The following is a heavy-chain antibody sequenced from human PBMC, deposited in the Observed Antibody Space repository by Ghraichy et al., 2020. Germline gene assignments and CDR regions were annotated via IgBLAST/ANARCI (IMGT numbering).Heavy chain of an antibody. V-gene: IGHV3-7*01. CDR3: ARRADPSSSWSPRYYYYYGMDV. J-gene: IGHJ6*02. D-gene: IGHD6-13*01. CDR1: GFTFSSYW. Sequence: GGSLRLSFAASGFTFSSYWMSWVRQAPGKGLERVANIKQDGSEKYYVDSVKGRFTISRDNAKNSLYLQMNSLRAEDTAVYYCARRADPSSSWSPRYYYYYGMDVWGQGTTVTVSS. CDR2: IKQDGSEK.